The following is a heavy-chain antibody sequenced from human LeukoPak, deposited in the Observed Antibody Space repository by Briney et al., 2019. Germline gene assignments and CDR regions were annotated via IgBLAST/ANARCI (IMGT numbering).Heavy chain of an antibody. CDR1: EFTFSNFA. CDR2: ISGSGDNT. CDR3: ASRYEGASYYYYGMDV. V-gene: IGHV3-23*01. D-gene: IGHD1-14*01. Sequence: GGSLRLSCAASEFTFSNFAMSWVRQAPGKGLEWVSTISGSGDNTYYADSVKGRFTISRDDSKNTLYLQMSSLRAEDTAVYYCASRYEGASYYYYGMDVWGQGTTVTVSS. J-gene: IGHJ6*02.